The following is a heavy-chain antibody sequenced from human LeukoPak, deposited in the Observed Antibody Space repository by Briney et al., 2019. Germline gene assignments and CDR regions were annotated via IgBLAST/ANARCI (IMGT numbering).Heavy chain of an antibody. CDR3: AREQTRGGDLGY. J-gene: IGHJ4*02. CDR2: ISFNNVI. Sequence: PGGSLRLSCTGSGFTFSSHSMNWIRQAPGKGLEWVSSISFNNVIFYADSLKGRLTISRDNAKNSVFLQIYSLRAEDTAVYYCAREQTRGGDLGYWGQGALVTVSS. V-gene: IGHV3-21*01. D-gene: IGHD2-21*02. CDR1: GFTFSSHS.